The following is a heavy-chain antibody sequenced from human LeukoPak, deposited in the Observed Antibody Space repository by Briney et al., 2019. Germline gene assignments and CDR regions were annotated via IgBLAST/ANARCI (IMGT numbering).Heavy chain of an antibody. J-gene: IGHJ4*02. CDR1: GFTFSSYS. V-gene: IGHV3-23*01. D-gene: IGHD5-18*01. CDR2: IGGSGGST. Sequence: GGSLRLSCAASGFTFSSYSMNWVRQAPGKGLEWVSAIGGSGGSTYYADSVKGRFTISRDNFKNTLYLQMNSLRAEDTAVYYCAKRGSVWIQLWLPLDNWGQGTLVTVSS. CDR3: AKRGSVWIQLWLPLDN.